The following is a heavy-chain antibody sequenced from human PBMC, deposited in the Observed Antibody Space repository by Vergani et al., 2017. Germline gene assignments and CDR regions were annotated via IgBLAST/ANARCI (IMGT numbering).Heavy chain of an antibody. CDR2: INHSGST. Sequence: QVQLQQWGAGLLKPSETLSLTCAVYGGSFSGYYWSWIRQPPGKGLEWIGEINHSGSTNYNPSLKSRVTISVDTSKNHFSLKLSSVTAADTAVYYCARARGRYCSSTSCYANGEADYWGQGTLVTVSS. V-gene: IGHV4-34*01. CDR1: GGSFSGYY. D-gene: IGHD2-2*01. CDR3: ARARGRYCSSTSCYANGEADY. J-gene: IGHJ4*02.